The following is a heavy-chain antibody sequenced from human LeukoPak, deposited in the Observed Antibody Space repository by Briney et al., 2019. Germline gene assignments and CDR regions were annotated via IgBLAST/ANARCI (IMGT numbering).Heavy chain of an antibody. CDR3: ARDTSLWFGESPTPQEH. J-gene: IGHJ1*01. Sequence: PSETLSLTCTVSGYSISSGYYWGWIRQPPGKGLEWIGSIYHSGSTYYNPSLKSRVTISVDTSKNQFSLKLSSVTAADTAVYYSARDTSLWFGESPTPQEHWGPGTLVTASS. V-gene: IGHV4-38-2*02. CDR1: GYSISSGYY. CDR2: IYHSGST. D-gene: IGHD3-10*01.